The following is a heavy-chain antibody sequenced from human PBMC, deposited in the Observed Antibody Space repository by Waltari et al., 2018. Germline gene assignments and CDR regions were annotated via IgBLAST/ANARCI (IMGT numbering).Heavy chain of an antibody. V-gene: IGHV3-23*01. Sequence: EVQLLESGGGLVQPGGSLRLSCAASGFTFSSYAMSWVRQAPGKGLEWVSAIRGSGGSTSNADSVKGRFTSSRDNSKNTLYLQMNSLRAEDTAVYYCAKDGGAAAGDEFDYWGQGTLVTVSS. CDR3: AKDGGAAAGDEFDY. D-gene: IGHD6-13*01. CDR1: GFTFSSYA. J-gene: IGHJ4*02. CDR2: IRGSGGST.